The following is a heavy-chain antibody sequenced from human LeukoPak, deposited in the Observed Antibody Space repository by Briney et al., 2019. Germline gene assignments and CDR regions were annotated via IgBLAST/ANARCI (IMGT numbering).Heavy chain of an antibody. CDR2: IYHSGST. CDR3: ARYLPAAILFDY. CDR1: GYSISSGYY. Sequence: SETLSLTCAVSGYSISSGYYWGWIRQPPGKGLEWIGSIYHSGSTYYNPSLKSRVTISVDTSKNQFSLKLSSVTAADTDVYYCARYLPAAILFDYWGQGTLVTVS. D-gene: IGHD2-2*01. J-gene: IGHJ4*02. V-gene: IGHV4-38-2*01.